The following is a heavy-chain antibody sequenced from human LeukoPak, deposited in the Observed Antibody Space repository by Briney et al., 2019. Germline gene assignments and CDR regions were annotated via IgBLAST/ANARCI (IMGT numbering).Heavy chain of an antibody. CDR3: ARGQRGYSGYDKGVVDY. Sequence: ASVKVSCKASGYTFTSYGISWVRQAPGQGLEWMGWISAYNGNTNYAQKLQGRVTMTTDTSTCTAYMELRSLRSDDTAVYYCARGQRGYSGYDKGVVDYWGQGTLVTVSS. D-gene: IGHD5-12*01. CDR1: GYTFTSYG. CDR2: ISAYNGNT. V-gene: IGHV1-18*01. J-gene: IGHJ4*02.